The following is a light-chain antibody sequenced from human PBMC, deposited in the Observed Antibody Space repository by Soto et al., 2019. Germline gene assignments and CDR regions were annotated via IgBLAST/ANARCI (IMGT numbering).Light chain of an antibody. Sequence: DIQMTQSPSTLSASVGDRVTITCRASQSISSWLACDQQKPGKAHKLLIYQASILESGVPSRFSGSGSGTEFTLTISSLQPDDFATYYCQQYNSYSRPFGQGTELEIK. CDR2: QAS. CDR3: QQYNSYSRP. J-gene: IGKJ2*01. V-gene: IGKV1-5*03. CDR1: QSISSW.